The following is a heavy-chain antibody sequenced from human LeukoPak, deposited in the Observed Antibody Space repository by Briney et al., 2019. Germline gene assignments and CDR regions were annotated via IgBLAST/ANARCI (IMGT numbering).Heavy chain of an antibody. CDR1: GFTFSSYG. D-gene: IGHD3-22*01. CDR3: AKDPSITMIVVVIPGGDY. J-gene: IGHJ4*02. V-gene: IGHV3-30*18. CDR2: ISYDGSNK. Sequence: GGSLRLSCAASGFTFSSYGMHWVPQAPGKGLEWVAVISYDGSNKYYADSVKGRFTISRDNSKSTLYLQMNSLRAEDTAVYYCAKDPSITMIVVVIPGGDYWGQGTLVTVSS.